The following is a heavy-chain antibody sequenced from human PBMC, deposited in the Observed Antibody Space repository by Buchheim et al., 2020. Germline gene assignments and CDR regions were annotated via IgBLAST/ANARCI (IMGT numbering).Heavy chain of an antibody. CDR3: ARGDFNSGSYRLRGNLDY. J-gene: IGHJ4*02. CDR2: IYHSGST. D-gene: IGHD1-26*01. CDR1: GGSISSSNW. V-gene: IGHV4-4*02. Sequence: QLQLQESGPGLVKPSGTLSLTCAVSGGSISSSNWWSWVRQPPGKGLEWIGEIYHSGSTNYNPSLKSRVTISVDTSKNQFALKLSSVTAADTAVYYCARGDFNSGSYRLRGNLDYWGQGTL.